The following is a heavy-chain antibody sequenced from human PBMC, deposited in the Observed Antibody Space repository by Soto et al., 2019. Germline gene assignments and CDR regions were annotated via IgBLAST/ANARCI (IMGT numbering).Heavy chain of an antibody. D-gene: IGHD6-6*01. Sequence: QVQLQQWGAGLLKPSETLSLTCAVYGGSFSNYYWSWVHQPPGKGLEWIGEINHRGSTNYNPSLKSRVTISVDTSKNQFSLKLSSVTAAETAVYYCARTSRFEYWGQGTLVTVSS. CDR2: INHRGST. J-gene: IGHJ4*02. CDR1: GGSFSNYY. V-gene: IGHV4-34*01. CDR3: ARTSRFEY.